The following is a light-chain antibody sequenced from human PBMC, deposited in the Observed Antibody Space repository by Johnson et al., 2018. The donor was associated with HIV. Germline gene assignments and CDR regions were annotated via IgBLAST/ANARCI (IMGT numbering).Light chain of an antibody. Sequence: QSVLTQPPSVSAAPGQKVTISCSGSSSNIGNNFVSWYQQLPGTAPRVLIYDNKKRPSGIPDRFSGSKSGTSATLGITGLQTGDAADYYCGTWDTSLSAGGVFGTGTKVTVL. CDR1: SSNIGNNF. CDR2: DNK. V-gene: IGLV1-51*01. J-gene: IGLJ1*01. CDR3: GTWDTSLSAGGV.